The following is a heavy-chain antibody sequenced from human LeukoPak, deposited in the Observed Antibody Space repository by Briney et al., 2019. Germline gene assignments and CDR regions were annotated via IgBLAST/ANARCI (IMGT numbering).Heavy chain of an antibody. CDR2: ISYDGSNK. V-gene: IGHV3-30-3*01. CDR3: AGNGY. CDR1: GFTFSSYA. Sequence: PGGSLRLSCAASGFTFSSYAMHWVRQAPGKGLEWVAVISYDGSNKYYADSVKGRFTTSRDSSKNTLYLQMNSLRAEDTAVYYCAGNGYWGQGTLVTVSS. D-gene: IGHD4-23*01. J-gene: IGHJ4*02.